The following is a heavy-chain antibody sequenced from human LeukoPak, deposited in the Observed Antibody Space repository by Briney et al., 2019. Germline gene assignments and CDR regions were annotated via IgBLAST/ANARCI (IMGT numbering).Heavy chain of an antibody. CDR3: AKGRRAGSWHQYFDL. CDR2: ISGSGGST. CDR1: GFTFSSYA. J-gene: IGHJ2*01. Sequence: GGSLRLSCAASGFTFSSYAMSWVRQAPGKGLEWVSAISGSGGSTYYADSVKGRFTISRDNSKNTLYLQMNSLRAEDTAVYYCAKGRRAGSWHQYFDLWGRGTLVTVSS. V-gene: IGHV3-23*01. D-gene: IGHD6-13*01.